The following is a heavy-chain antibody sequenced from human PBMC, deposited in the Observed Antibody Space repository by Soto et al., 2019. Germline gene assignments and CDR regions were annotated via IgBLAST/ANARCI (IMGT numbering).Heavy chain of an antibody. J-gene: IGHJ4*02. V-gene: IGHV3-30-3*01. CDR1: GFTFSSYA. D-gene: IGHD6-13*01. CDR2: ISYDGSNK. Sequence: GGSLRLSCAASGFTFSSYAMHWVRQAPGKGLEWVAVISYDGSNKYYADSVKGRFTISRDNSKNTLYLQMNSLRAEDTAVYYCARSRRNYSSWYVGWGQGTLVTVSS. CDR3: ARSRRNYSSWYVG.